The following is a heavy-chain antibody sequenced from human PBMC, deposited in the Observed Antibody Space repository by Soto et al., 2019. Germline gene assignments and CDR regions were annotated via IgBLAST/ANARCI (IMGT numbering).Heavy chain of an antibody. Sequence: SETLSLTCTVSGGSISSYYWSWIRQPPGKGLEWIGYIYYSGSTNYNPSLKSRVTISVDTSKNQFSLKLSSVTAADTAVYYCARGNYGGNRPRGFQHWGQGTLVTVSS. CDR3: ARGNYGGNRPRGFQH. CDR1: GGSISSYY. CDR2: IYYSGST. V-gene: IGHV4-59*12. J-gene: IGHJ1*01. D-gene: IGHD4-17*01.